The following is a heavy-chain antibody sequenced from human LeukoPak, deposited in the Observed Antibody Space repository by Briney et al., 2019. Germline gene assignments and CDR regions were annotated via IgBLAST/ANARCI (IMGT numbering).Heavy chain of an antibody. CDR2: IKQDGSEK. CDR1: GFTFSSYW. V-gene: IGHV3-7*01. J-gene: IGHJ4*02. Sequence: GGSLRLSCAASGFTFSSYWMSWVRQAPGKGLEWVANIKQDGSEKYYVDSVKGRFTISRDNAKNSLHLQMNSLRAEDTAVYYCASYDSSGYYYGIDYWGQGTLVTVSS. D-gene: IGHD3-22*01. CDR3: ASYDSSGYYYGIDY.